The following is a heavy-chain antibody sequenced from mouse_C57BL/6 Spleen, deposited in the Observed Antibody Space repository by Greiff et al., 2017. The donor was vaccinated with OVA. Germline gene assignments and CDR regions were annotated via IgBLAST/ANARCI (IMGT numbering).Heavy chain of an antibody. Sequence: VQLQQSGPGLVAPSQSLSITCTVSGFSLTSYGVHWVRQPPGKGLEWLVVIWSDGSTTYNSALKSRLSISKDNSKSQVFLKMNSLQTDDTAMYYCARHGAYDYDRGSSAWFAYWGQGTLVTVSA. CDR2: IWSDGST. D-gene: IGHD2-4*01. V-gene: IGHV2-6-1*01. J-gene: IGHJ3*01. CDR3: ARHGAYDYDRGSSAWFAY. CDR1: GFSLTSYG.